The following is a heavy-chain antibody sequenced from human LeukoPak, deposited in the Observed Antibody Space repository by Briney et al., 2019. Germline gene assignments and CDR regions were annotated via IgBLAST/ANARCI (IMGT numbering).Heavy chain of an antibody. V-gene: IGHV3-21*01. J-gene: IGHJ4*02. CDR3: ARLQGSYDSSGYYFFSL. Sequence: GGSLRLSCAASGFTFSNYGMSWVRQAPGKGLEWVSSISSSSSYIYYADSVKGRFTISRDNAKNSMYLQMNSLRAEDTAVYYCARLQGSYDSSGYYFFSLWGQGTLVTVSS. CDR2: ISSSSSYI. D-gene: IGHD3-22*01. CDR1: GFTFSNYG.